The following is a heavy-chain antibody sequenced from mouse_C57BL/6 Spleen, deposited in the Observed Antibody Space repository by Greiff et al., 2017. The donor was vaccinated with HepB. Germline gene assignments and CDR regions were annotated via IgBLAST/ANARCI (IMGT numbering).Heavy chain of an antibody. CDR2: IDPEDGET. J-gene: IGHJ3*01. D-gene: IGHD2-5*01. V-gene: IGHV14-2*01. Sequence: EVQLQQSGAELVTPGASVKLSCTASGFNIKDYYMHWVKQRTEQGLEWIGRIDPEDGETKYAPKFQGKATITAVTSSNTAYLQLSSLKSVDTAVYYCARDYSNSAWCAYWGQGTLVTVSA. CDR3: ARDYSNSAWCAY. CDR1: GFNIKDYY.